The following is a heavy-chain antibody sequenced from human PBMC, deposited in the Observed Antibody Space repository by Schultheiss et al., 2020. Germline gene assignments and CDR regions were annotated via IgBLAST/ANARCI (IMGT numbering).Heavy chain of an antibody. Sequence: GGSLRLSCAASGIRFSNYGMHWVRQAPGKGLEWVAFIRYDGSIKDYAESVKGRFTISRDNSKNTLYLQMNSLRLEDTAVYFCAKDVYSGYDYVSYGMDVWGQGTTVTVSS. J-gene: IGHJ6*02. CDR3: AKDVYSGYDYVSYGMDV. CDR1: GIRFSNYG. V-gene: IGHV3-30*02. CDR2: IRYDGSIK. D-gene: IGHD5-12*01.